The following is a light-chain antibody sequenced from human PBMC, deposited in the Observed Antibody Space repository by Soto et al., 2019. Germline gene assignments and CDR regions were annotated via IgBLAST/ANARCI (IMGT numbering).Light chain of an antibody. V-gene: IGKV3-15*01. CDR2: DTS. Sequence: EVVMTQSPATLSVSPGEGATLSCRASQGIGDTLAWYQHKPGQPPRLLIYDTSARATGVPARFSGSRSGTDFTLTISRLEPEDFAVYYCQQYGSSLGVTFGGGTKVEIK. CDR1: QGIGDT. CDR3: QQYGSSLGVT. J-gene: IGKJ4*01.